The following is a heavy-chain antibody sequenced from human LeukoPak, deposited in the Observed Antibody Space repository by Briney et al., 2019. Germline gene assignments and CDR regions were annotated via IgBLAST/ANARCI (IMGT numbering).Heavy chain of an antibody. CDR1: GFTFSRHW. CDR3: ARGGLEPVDY. V-gene: IGHV3-74*01. CDR2: INEDGSTT. Sequence: PGGSLRLSCAASGFTFSRHWMHWVRQAPGKGLVWVSRINEDGSTTSYADSVKGRFTISRDNAKNTLYLQMNGLRDEDTAVYYCARGGLEPVDYWGQGTLVTVSS. J-gene: IGHJ4*02. D-gene: IGHD1-14*01.